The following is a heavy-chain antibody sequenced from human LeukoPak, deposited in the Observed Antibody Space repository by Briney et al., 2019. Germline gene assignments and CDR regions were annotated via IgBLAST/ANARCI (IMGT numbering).Heavy chain of an antibody. CDR1: GGSISSYY. D-gene: IGHD6-19*01. J-gene: IGHJ5*02. CDR2: IYYSGST. CDR3: AEQAVAGSYNWFDP. Sequence: SSETLSLTCTVSGGSISSYYWGWIRQPPGKGLEWIGYIYYSGSTNYNPSLKSRVTISVDTSKNQFSLKLSSVTAADTAVYYCAEQAVAGSYNWFDPWGQGTLVTVSS. V-gene: IGHV4-59*08.